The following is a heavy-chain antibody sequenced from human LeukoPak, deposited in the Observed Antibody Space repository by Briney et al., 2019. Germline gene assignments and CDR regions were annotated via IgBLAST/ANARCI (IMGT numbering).Heavy chain of an antibody. Sequence: ASVKVSCKASGYTFTSYAMHWVRQAPGQRLEWMGWSNAGNGDTKYSQEFQGRVTITRDTSASTAYMELSSLRSEDMAVYYCAREKVGGDFWSGYYQIGRNYFGYWGQGTLVTVSS. D-gene: IGHD3-3*01. V-gene: IGHV1-3*02. CDR2: SNAGNGDT. J-gene: IGHJ4*02. CDR1: GYTFTSYA. CDR3: AREKVGGDFWSGYYQIGRNYFGY.